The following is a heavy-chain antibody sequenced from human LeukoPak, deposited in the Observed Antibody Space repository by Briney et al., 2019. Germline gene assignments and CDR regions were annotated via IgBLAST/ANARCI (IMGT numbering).Heavy chain of an antibody. V-gene: IGHV4-38-2*01. D-gene: IGHD5-12*01. Sequence: SETLSLTCAVSGFSLSRGYYWGWIRQPPGKGLEWIGNVYHSGSTYYNPSLKSRVTISVDTSRNQLYLKLNSVTAADTAVYYCARLDSGYDRDIWGQGTLVTVSS. CDR2: VYHSGST. CDR3: ARLDSGYDRDI. J-gene: IGHJ4*02. CDR1: GFSLSRGYY.